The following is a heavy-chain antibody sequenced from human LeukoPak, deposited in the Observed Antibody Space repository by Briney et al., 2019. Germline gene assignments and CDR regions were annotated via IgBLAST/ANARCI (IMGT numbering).Heavy chain of an antibody. CDR2: ISGDGGST. D-gene: IGHD6-19*01. CDR3: AKVGRASGWYVFDY. J-gene: IGHJ4*02. Sequence: GGSLRLSCAASGFTFDDYAMHWVRQAPGKGLEWVSLISGDGGSTHYADSVKGRFTISRDNSKNSLYLQMNSLRTEDTALYYCAKVGRASGWYVFDYWGQGTLVTVSS. V-gene: IGHV3-43*02. CDR1: GFTFDDYA.